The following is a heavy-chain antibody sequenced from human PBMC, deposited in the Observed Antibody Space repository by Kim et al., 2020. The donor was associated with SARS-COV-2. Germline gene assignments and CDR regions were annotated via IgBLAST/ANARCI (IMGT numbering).Heavy chain of an antibody. J-gene: IGHJ4*02. CDR2: ISYDGSNK. D-gene: IGHD6-13*01. V-gene: IGHV3-30*04. Sequence: GGSLRLSCAASGFTFSSYAMHWVRQAPGKGLEWVAVISYDGSNKYYADSVKGRFTISRDNSKNTMYLQMNSLRVEDTAVYYCARAFKGIPAADTDYWGQGTLVTVSS. CDR3: ARAFKGIPAADTDY. CDR1: GFTFSSYA.